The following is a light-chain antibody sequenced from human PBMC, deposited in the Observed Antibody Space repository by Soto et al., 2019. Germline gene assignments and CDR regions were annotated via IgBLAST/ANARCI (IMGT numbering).Light chain of an antibody. V-gene: IGKV3-15*01. Sequence: EIVMTQSPATLSVSPGEIATLSCRASQSVSSDLAWYHQKPGQAPRLFIYGASTRATGIPARFSGSGSGTEFTLTISRLEPEDFAVYYCQVYGRAPWTFGQGTKVDIK. CDR1: QSVSSD. J-gene: IGKJ1*01. CDR3: QVYGRAPWT. CDR2: GAS.